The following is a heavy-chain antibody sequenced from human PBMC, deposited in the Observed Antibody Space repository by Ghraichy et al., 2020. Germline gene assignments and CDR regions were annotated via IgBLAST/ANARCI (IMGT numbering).Heavy chain of an antibody. CDR3: ARDPRQEWTLDY. CDR2: ISSSGSTI. CDR1: GFTFSDYY. D-gene: IGHD3-3*01. V-gene: IGHV3-11*04. J-gene: IGHJ4*02. Sequence: GSLRLSCAASGFTFSDYYMSWIRQAPGKGLEWVSYISSSGSTIYYADSVKGRFTISRDNAKNSLYLQMNSLRAEDTAVYYCARDPRQEWTLDYWGQGTLVTVSS.